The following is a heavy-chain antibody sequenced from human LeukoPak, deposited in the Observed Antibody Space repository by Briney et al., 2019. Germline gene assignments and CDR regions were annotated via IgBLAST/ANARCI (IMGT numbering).Heavy chain of an antibody. J-gene: IGHJ4*02. CDR2: INRNGDST. Sequence: PVGSLRLSCAGSGYTFGDYGMSWVRQAPGKGLQWVSGINRNGDSTGYADFVKGRFTISRDNTKNSLYLQMNSLRVEDTAVYYCAKVAKYYYGSETYYFFEHWGQGTPVTASS. CDR3: AKVAKYYYGSETYYFFEH. D-gene: IGHD3-10*01. CDR1: GYTFGDYG. V-gene: IGHV3-20*04.